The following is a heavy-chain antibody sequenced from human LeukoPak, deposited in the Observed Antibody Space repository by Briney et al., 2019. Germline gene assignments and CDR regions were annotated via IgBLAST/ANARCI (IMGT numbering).Heavy chain of an antibody. CDR1: GFTFSSYA. V-gene: IGHV3-30*04. CDR3: ARDFSSGWYSYYYYYYGMDV. CDR2: ISYDGSNK. Sequence: GGSLRLSCAASGFTFSSYAMHWVRQAPGKGLEWVAVISYDGSNKYYADSVKGRFTISRDNSKNTLYLQMNSLRAEDTAVYYCARDFSSGWYSYYYYYYGMDVWGQGTTVTVSS. J-gene: IGHJ6*02. D-gene: IGHD6-19*01.